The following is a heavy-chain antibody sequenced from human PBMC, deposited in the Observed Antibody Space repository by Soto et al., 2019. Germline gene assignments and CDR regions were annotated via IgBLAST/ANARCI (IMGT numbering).Heavy chain of an antibody. V-gene: IGHV3-30*18. Sequence: GGSLRLSCAASGSTFSSYGMHWVRQAPGKGLEWVAVISYDGSNKYYADSVKGRFTISRDNSKNTLYLQMNSLRAEDTAVYYCAKVMDNWNDDPTPFDYWGQGTLVTVSS. D-gene: IGHD1-1*01. CDR3: AKVMDNWNDDPTPFDY. CDR1: GSTFSSYG. J-gene: IGHJ4*02. CDR2: ISYDGSNK.